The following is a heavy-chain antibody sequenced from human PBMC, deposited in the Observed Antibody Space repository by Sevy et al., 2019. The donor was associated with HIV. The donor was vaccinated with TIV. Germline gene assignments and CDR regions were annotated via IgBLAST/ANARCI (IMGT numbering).Heavy chain of an antibody. CDR1: GYSISSGYY. J-gene: IGHJ4*02. V-gene: IGHV4-38-2*02. CDR2: IYHSGST. CDR3: AREAPREPLDY. Sequence: SETLSLTYTVSGYSISSGYYWGWIRQPPGKGLEWIGSIYHSGSTYYNPSLKSRVTISVDTSKNQFSLKLSSVTAADTAVYYCAREAPREPLDYWGQGTLVTVSS.